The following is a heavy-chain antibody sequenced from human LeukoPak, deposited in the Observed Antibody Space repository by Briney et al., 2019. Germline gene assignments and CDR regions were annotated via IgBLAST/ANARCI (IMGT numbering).Heavy chain of an antibody. D-gene: IGHD2-15*01. CDR2: IYTSGST. CDR1: GGSISSYY. V-gene: IGHV4-4*07. J-gene: IGHJ5*02. CDR3: ARESNCSGGSCPKNNWFDP. Sequence: KTSETLSLTCTVSGGSISSYYWSWIRQPAGKGLEWIGRIYTSGSTNYNPSLKSRVTMSVDTSKNQFSLKLSSVTAADTAVYYCARESNCSGGSCPKNNWFDPWGQGTLVTVSS.